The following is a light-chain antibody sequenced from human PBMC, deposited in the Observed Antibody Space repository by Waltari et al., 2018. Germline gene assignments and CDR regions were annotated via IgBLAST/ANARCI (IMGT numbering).Light chain of an antibody. CDR2: DVS. V-gene: IGLV2-14*01. J-gene: IGLJ3*02. CDR3: NSYTGSSSWV. CDR1: SRDIGFYNY. Sequence: QSALTQPTSVSGSPGQSITISCTGTSRDIGFYNYVSWYQQYPGQVPQLLIYDVSDRPSGVSSRFSGSKSGNTASLTISGLQADDDADYYCNSYTGSSSWVFGGGTKLTVL.